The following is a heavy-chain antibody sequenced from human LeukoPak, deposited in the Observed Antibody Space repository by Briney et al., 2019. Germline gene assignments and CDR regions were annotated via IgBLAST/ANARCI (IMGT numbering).Heavy chain of an antibody. V-gene: IGHV1-2*06. CDR3: ARDLRIAVGRVALCDY. D-gene: IGHD6-19*01. J-gene: IGHJ4*02. CDR1: GYTFTGYY. Sequence: ASVKVSCKASGYTFTGYYMHWVRQAPGQGLEWMGRINPNSGGTNYAQKFQGRVTMTRDTSISTAYMELSRLRSDDTAVYYCARDLRIAVGRVALCDYRGQGTLVTVSS. CDR2: INPNSGGT.